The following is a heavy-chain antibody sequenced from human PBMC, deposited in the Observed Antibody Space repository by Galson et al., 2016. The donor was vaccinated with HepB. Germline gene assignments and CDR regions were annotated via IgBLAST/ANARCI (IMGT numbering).Heavy chain of an antibody. CDR2: IKENGSEK. V-gene: IGHV3-7*03. CDR1: GFTFSTYW. D-gene: IGHD2-8*02. Sequence: SLRLSCAASGFTFSTYWMSWVRQAPGKGLEWVANIKENGSEKYYVESVKGRFTISRDNAKNSLHLQMNSLRAEDTAVYYCARDLWDIVLVPLDYWGQGTLVTVSS. J-gene: IGHJ4*02. CDR3: ARDLWDIVLVPLDY.